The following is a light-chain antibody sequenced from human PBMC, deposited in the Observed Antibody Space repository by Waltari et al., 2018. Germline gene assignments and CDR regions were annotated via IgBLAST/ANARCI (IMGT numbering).Light chain of an antibody. Sequence: DLQMTQSPSSLSASVGDTVTISCQASQDINDYLNWYQQKPGKAPRLLIFDVFNLETGVPSRFSGSGSGTNFTLTISSLQPDDFATYYCQQYSRPPLFGPGTRVDVK. CDR3: QQYSRPPL. CDR1: QDINDY. J-gene: IGKJ3*01. CDR2: DVF. V-gene: IGKV1-33*01.